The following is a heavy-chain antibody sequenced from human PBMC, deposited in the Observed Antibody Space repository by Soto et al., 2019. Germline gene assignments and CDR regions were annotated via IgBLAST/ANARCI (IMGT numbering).Heavy chain of an antibody. Sequence: ASVKVSCKASGYTFTGYYMHWVRQAPGQGLEWMGWINPNRGGTNYAQKFQGWVTMTRDTSISTAYMELSRLRSDDTAVYYCARVSGGYCSGGSCRLFDYWGQGTLVTLSS. J-gene: IGHJ4*02. CDR1: GYTFTGYY. D-gene: IGHD2-15*01. CDR2: INPNRGGT. CDR3: ARVSGGYCSGGSCRLFDY. V-gene: IGHV1-2*04.